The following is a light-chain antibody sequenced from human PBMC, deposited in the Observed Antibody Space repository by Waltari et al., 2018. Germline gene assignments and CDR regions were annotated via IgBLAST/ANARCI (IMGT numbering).Light chain of an antibody. CDR1: QDISNY. CDR2: DAS. V-gene: IGKV1-33*01. J-gene: IGKJ5*01. CDR3: QQYDNLPIT. Sequence: DIQMTQSPSSLSASVGDRVTITCQASQDISNYLNWYQQKPGKAPKLLIYDASNLETGVPSRFSGSGSXTDFTFTISXLQPEDIATYYCQQYDNLPITXXXGTRLEIK.